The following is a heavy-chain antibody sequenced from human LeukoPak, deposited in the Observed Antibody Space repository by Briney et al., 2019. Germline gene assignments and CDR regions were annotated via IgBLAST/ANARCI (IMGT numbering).Heavy chain of an antibody. V-gene: IGHV4-61*02. J-gene: IGHJ4*02. CDR3: ARASYSYDISGWVPFDY. CDR2: IYTSGST. CDR1: GNSISSGDYY. Sequence: SETLPLTCTVSGNSISSGDYYWSWIRQPAGKGLEWIGRIYTSGSTTYNPSLKSRVTISGDTSENQFSLRLSSVTAADTAVYYCARASYSYDISGWVPFDYWGQGTLVTVSS. D-gene: IGHD3-22*01.